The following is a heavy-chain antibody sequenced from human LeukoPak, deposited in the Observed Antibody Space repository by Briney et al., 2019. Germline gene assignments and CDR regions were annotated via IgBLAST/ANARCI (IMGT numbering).Heavy chain of an antibody. V-gene: IGHV4-34*01. CDR2: INHSGST. CDR1: GGSFSGYY. Sequence: SETLSLTCAVYGGSFSGYYWSWIRQPPGKGLEWIGEINHSGSTNYNPSLKSRVTISVDTSKNQFSLKLSSVTAADTAVYYCARSSASMSRGLWLDPWGQGTLVTVSS. D-gene: IGHD2/OR15-2a*01. CDR3: ARSSASMSRGLWLDP. J-gene: IGHJ5*02.